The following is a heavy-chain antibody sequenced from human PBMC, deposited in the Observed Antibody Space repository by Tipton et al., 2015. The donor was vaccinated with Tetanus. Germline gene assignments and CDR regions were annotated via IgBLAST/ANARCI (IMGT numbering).Heavy chain of an antibody. CDR3: ARDQLDY. CDR2: INPGGGST. Sequence: QLVQSGPEVKSPGASVKVSCKASGYIFSINYIHWVRQAPGHGLEWMGLINPGGGSTAYAQKFQDRVTMTTDASTNTAYLELRSLRSDDTALYYCARDQLDYWGQGTLVTVSS. CDR1: GYIFSINY. V-gene: IGHV1-46*01. J-gene: IGHJ4*02.